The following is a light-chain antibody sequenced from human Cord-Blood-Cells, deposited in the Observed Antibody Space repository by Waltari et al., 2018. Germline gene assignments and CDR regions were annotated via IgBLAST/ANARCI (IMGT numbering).Light chain of an antibody. V-gene: IGKV1-12*01. CDR3: QQANSVPAA. CDR2: AAS. J-gene: IGKJ3*01. Sequence: DIQMTQSPSYVSASVGDRVTITCRASQGISSWLAWYQQKPGKAPKLLINAASNLQSRVPSRFSCSLAGTDFTLDISTLQPVDFAPYDSQQANSVPAAFVPGSKVDIK. CDR1: QGISSW.